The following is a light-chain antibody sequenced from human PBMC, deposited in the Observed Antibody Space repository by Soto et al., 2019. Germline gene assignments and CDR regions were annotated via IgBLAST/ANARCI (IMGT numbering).Light chain of an antibody. V-gene: IGLV4-69*01. CDR2: LNSDGSH. CDR1: SGHSSYA. CDR3: QTWGTGIPSEVV. J-gene: IGLJ2*01. Sequence: QPVLTQSPSASASLGASVKLTCTLSSGHSSYAIAWHQQQPEKGPRYLMKLNSDGSHSKGDGIPDRFSGSSSGAERYLTISSLQSEDEADYYCQTWGTGIPSEVVFGGWTKVTFL.